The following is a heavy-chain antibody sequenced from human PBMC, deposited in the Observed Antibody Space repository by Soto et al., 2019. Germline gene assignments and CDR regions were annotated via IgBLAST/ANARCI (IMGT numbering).Heavy chain of an antibody. D-gene: IGHD6-13*01. Sequence: SETLSLTCTVSGGSMIAYYWNWMRQPPGKGLQCIGYTYYSGSTTYNPSLKSRVTISVDSSKTQFSLKLDSVTPADTAVYYCARVRGTAGKRYFDYWGPGTLVTVSS. V-gene: IGHV4-59*01. J-gene: IGHJ4*02. CDR1: GGSMIAYY. CDR3: ARVRGTAGKRYFDY. CDR2: TYYSGST.